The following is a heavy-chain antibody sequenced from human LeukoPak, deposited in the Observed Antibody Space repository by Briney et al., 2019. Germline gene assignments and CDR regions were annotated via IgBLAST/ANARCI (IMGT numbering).Heavy chain of an antibody. J-gene: IGHJ4*02. Sequence: SETLSLTCAVSGGSISSSTWWSWVRQPPGKGLEWIGEIYHSGSTNYNPSLKSRVTISVDKSNNQFSLKLSSVTAADTAVYYCARRDVRELPSHFDYWGQGSLVTVSS. CDR1: GGSISSSTW. D-gene: IGHD3-10*02. V-gene: IGHV4-4*02. CDR2: IYHSGST. CDR3: ARRDVRELPSHFDY.